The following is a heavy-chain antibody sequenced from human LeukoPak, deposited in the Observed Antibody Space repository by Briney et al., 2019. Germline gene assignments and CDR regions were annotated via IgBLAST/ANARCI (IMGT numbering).Heavy chain of an antibody. J-gene: IGHJ6*02. CDR2: IGTAGDT. D-gene: IGHD7-27*01. V-gene: IGHV3-13*01. CDR3: ARGLGTGGYYYGMDV. Sequence: GGSLRLSCAAPGFTFSSYDMHWVRQATGKGLEWVSAIGTAGDTYYPGSVKGRFTISRENAKNSLYLQMNSLRAGDTAVYYCARGLGTGGYYYGMDVWGQGTTVTVSS. CDR1: GFTFSSYD.